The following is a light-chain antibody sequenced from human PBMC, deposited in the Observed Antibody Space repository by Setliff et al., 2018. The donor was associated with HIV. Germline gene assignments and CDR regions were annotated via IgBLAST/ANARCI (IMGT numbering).Light chain of an antibody. Sequence: SALTQPASVSGSPGQSITISCTGTSSDVGGYNYVSWYQQHPGKAPKLMIYDVSNRPSGVSNRFSGSKSGNTASLTISGLQAEDEADYYCSSYTSSSTPYVFGTGTKGTV. J-gene: IGLJ1*01. V-gene: IGLV2-14*03. CDR1: SSDVGGYNY. CDR3: SSYTSSSTPYV. CDR2: DVS.